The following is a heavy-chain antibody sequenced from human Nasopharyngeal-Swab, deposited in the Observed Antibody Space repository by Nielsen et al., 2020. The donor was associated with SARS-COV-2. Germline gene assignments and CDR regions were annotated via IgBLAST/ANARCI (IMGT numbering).Heavy chain of an antibody. V-gene: IGHV3-33*01. CDR2: IWYDGSNK. CDR1: GFTFSSYG. CDR3: ASEGYCSSTSCYSFDY. Sequence: GGSLRLSCAASGFTFSSYGMHWVRQAPGKGLEWVAVIWYDGSNKYYADSVKGRFTISRDNSKNTLYLQMNSLRAEDTAVYYCASEGYCSSTSCYSFDYWGQGTLVTVSS. J-gene: IGHJ4*02. D-gene: IGHD2-2*01.